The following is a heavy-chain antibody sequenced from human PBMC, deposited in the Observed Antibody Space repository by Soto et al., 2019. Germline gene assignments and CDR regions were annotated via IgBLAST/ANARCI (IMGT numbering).Heavy chain of an antibody. CDR2: IDPSDSYI. Sequence: GESLKISCKGSGYNFTNYWISWVRQMPGEGLEWMGRIDPSDSYINYSPSFQAHVTISADNSLSTAYLQWTSLEASDTAIYYWARPDSDHNDAFSLWGQGTMVPVAS. CDR1: GYNFTNYW. J-gene: IGHJ3*01. D-gene: IGHD2-21*02. CDR3: ARPDSDHNDAFSL. V-gene: IGHV5-10-1*01.